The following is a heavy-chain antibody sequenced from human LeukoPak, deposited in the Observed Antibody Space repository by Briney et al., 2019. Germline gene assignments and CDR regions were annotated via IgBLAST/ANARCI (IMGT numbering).Heavy chain of an antibody. J-gene: IGHJ2*01. CDR2: ISFDGSNK. D-gene: IGHD3-10*01. Sequence: GGSLRLSCAASGFTFSTYDMYWVRQAPGKGLEWVAVISFDGSNKYYADSVKGRFTISRDNSKNTLFLQMNSLRAEDTAVYYCAKTYGSGSLSTYWYFDLWGRGTLVTVSS. V-gene: IGHV3-30*18. CDR1: GFTFSTYD. CDR3: AKTYGSGSLSTYWYFDL.